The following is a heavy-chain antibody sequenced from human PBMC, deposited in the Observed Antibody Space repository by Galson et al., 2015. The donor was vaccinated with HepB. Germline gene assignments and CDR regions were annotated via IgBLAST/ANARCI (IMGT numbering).Heavy chain of an antibody. J-gene: IGHJ3*02. CDR2: FDPEDGET. D-gene: IGHD1-26*01. Sequence: SVKVSCKASGGTFSSYAISWVRQAPGKGLEWMGGFDPEDGETINAQKFQGRVTMTEDTSTDTAYMELSSLRSEDTAAYYCATDRVGATVRTADAFDIWGQGTMVTVSS. CDR1: GGTFSSYA. CDR3: ATDRVGATVRTADAFDI. V-gene: IGHV1-24*01.